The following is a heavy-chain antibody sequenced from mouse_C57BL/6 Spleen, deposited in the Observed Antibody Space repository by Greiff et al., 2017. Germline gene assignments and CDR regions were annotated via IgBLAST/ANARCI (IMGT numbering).Heavy chain of an antibody. CDR1: GFNFKDDY. D-gene: IGHD2-4*01. V-gene: IGHV14-4*01. CDR2: IDPENGDT. Sequence: VQLQQSGAELVRPGASVKLSCTASGFNFKDDYMHWVKQRPEQGLEWIGWIDPENGDTEYASKFQGKATITADTSSNTAYLQLSSLTSEDTAVYYCTNYDYDGGVFAYWGQGTLVTVSA. CDR3: TNYDYDGGVFAY. J-gene: IGHJ3*01.